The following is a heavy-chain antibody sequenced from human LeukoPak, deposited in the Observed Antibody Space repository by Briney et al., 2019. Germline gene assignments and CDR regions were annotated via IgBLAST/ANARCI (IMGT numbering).Heavy chain of an antibody. CDR1: GFTFSSYA. CDR2: ISGSGGST. CDR3: AKDPPYDFWSGNFDY. V-gene: IGHV3-23*01. D-gene: IGHD3-3*01. J-gene: IGHJ4*02. Sequence: GGSLRLSCAASGFTFSSYAMSWVRQAPGKGLEWVSAISGSGGSTYCADSVKGRFTISRDNSKNTLYLQMNSLRAEDTAVYYCAKDPPYDFWSGNFDYWGQGTLVTVSS.